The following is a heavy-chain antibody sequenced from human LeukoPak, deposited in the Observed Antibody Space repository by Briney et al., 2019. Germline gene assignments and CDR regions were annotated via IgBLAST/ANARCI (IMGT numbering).Heavy chain of an antibody. J-gene: IGHJ4*02. CDR3: ARDNYSGSRYFDH. D-gene: IGHD1-26*01. CDR1: GFILSSYE. V-gene: IGHV3-48*03. CDR2: ISSSGRTM. Sequence: PGGSLRLPCAASGFILSSYEMSWVRQAPGKGLEWVSYISSSGRTMYYADSVKGRFTVSRDNAKNSLYLQMNSLRAEDTAIYYCARDNYSGSRYFDHWGQGTLVTVSS.